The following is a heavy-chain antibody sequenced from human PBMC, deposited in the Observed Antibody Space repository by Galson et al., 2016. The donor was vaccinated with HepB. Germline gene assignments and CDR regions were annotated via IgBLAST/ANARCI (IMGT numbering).Heavy chain of an antibody. CDR2: ISYDGSHK. CDR3: ARGLSLDYYSNGMDV. J-gene: IGHJ6*02. CDR1: VFTFSTYA. V-gene: IGHV3-30*04. Sequence: SLRLSCAASVFTFSTYAMHWVRQAPGKGLEWVAVISYDGSHKYYADSVKGRFTISRDNSKNTLYLQLNSLRAEDTAVYHCARGLSLDYYSNGMDVWGQGTTVTVSS.